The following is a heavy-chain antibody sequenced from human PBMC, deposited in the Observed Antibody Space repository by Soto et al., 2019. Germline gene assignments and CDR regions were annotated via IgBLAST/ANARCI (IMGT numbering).Heavy chain of an antibody. V-gene: IGHV1-18*04. CDR3: AREEGISDWHAFDY. Sequence: ASVKVSCKASGYTFTDYGISWVRQAPGQGLEWMGWISTYNGNTIYAQKIQGRVNMTTDTSTSTAYVELRSLRSDDTAVYYCAREEGISDWHAFDYWGQGTLVTVSS. D-gene: IGHD6-19*01. CDR1: GYTFTDYG. J-gene: IGHJ4*02. CDR2: ISTYNGNT.